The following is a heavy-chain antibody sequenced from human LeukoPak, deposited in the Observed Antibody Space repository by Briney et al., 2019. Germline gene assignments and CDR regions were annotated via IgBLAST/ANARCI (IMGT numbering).Heavy chain of an antibody. CDR3: ARDIVYLIDEDYG. V-gene: IGHV4-4*07. Sequence: PSETLSLTCSVPGSSFNTYYWSWIRQPAGKGLEWIGRIHTSGSADYSPSLQSRVTISVDMSKKEFSLKLTSVTAADTAVYYCARDIVYLIDEDYGWGQGILVTVSS. CDR1: GSSFNTYY. D-gene: IGHD4-17*01. CDR2: IHTSGSA. J-gene: IGHJ4*02.